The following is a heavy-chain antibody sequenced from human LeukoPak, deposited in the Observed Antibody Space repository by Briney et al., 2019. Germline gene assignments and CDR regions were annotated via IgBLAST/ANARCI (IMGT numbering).Heavy chain of an antibody. V-gene: IGHV4-38-2*02. Sequence: PSETLSLTCVASDYSISSGYFWGWIRQPPGKGLEWIGSIYYSGRTYYNPSLKSRVTISVDTSKNQFSLKLSSVTAADTAVYYYARDRQQLVRGDYFDYWGQGTLVTVSS. CDR3: ARDRQQLVRGDYFDY. D-gene: IGHD6-13*01. CDR1: DYSISSGYF. CDR2: IYYSGRT. J-gene: IGHJ4*02.